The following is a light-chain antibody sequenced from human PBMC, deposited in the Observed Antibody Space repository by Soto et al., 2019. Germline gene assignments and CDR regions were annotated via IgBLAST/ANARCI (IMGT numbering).Light chain of an antibody. CDR3: QHYGSATWT. CDR2: KAS. CDR1: QSVSSF. Sequence: EIVLTQSPATLSSSPGERATIACRASQSVSSFVDWYQQKPGKAPRLLRFKASTRATGSPAMFSGGGSETDFTLTSSSLEPVDFAVYSCQHYGSATWTFGPGTKVEIK. J-gene: IGKJ3*01. V-gene: IGKV3-11*01.